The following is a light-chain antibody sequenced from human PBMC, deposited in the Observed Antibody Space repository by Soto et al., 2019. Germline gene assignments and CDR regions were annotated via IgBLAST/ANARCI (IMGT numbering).Light chain of an antibody. V-gene: IGKV3-20*01. J-gene: IGKJ1*01. CDR3: QQYVSSGT. Sequence: EVVLTQSPGTLSLSPGERATLSCRASQRISISYLAWYQQKPGQAPRLLIYGSSTRATGIPDRFSGSGSGTDFTLTISRLEPEDFAVYYCQQYVSSGTFGQGTKVDI. CDR2: GSS. CDR1: QRISISY.